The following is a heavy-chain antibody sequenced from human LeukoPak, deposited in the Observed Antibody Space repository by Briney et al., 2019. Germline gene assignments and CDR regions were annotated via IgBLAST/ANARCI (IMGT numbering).Heavy chain of an antibody. D-gene: IGHD3-3*01. V-gene: IGHV4-39*01. CDR1: GGSISSSSYY. Sequence: SETLPLTCTVSGGSISSSSYYWGWIRQPPGKGLEWIGSIYYSGSTYYNPSLKSRVTISVDTSKNQFSLKLSSVTAADTAVYYCARQEWEILEWLYHDYWGQGTLVTVSS. CDR2: IYYSGST. CDR3: ARQEWEILEWLYHDY. J-gene: IGHJ4*02.